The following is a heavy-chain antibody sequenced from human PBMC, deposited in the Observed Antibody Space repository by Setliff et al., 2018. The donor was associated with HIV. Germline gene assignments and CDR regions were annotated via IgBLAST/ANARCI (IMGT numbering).Heavy chain of an antibody. J-gene: IGHJ5*02. V-gene: IGHV4-59*08. CDR2: IHYTGIS. Sequence: SETLSLTCVISGGSMGSHYWSWIRQSPGKGLEWIGNIHYTGISDINPSLKRRATISLDRPKIQFSLKLSSVTAADAAVYYCASRVYYYDSSGYLREEGFDPWGQGTLVTSPQ. CDR1: GGSMGSHY. CDR3: ASRVYYYDSSGYLREEGFDP. D-gene: IGHD3-22*01.